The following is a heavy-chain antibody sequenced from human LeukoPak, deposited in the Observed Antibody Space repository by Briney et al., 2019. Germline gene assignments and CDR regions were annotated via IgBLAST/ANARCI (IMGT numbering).Heavy chain of an antibody. CDR1: GGTFSSYA. CDR2: IIPIFGTA. V-gene: IGHV1-69*01. D-gene: IGHD2-2*01. J-gene: IGHJ6*02. CDR3: ARGDPIVVVPAAIRTYYYYYGMDV. Sequence: SVKVSCKASGGTFSSYAISWVRQAPGQGREWMGGIIPIFGTANYAQKFQSRGTITANESTSTAYMELSSLRSEDTAVYYCARGDPIVVVPAAIRTYYYYYGMDVWGRGTTVTVSS.